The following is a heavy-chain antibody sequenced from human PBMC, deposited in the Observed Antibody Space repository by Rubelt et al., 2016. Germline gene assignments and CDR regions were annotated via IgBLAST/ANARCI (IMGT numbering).Heavy chain of an antibody. CDR2: IYYSGST. CDR1: GGSISSYY. CDR3: ARESGSYRYTIEH. V-gene: IGHV4-59*12. J-gene: IGHJ4*02. D-gene: IGHD1-26*01. Sequence: GPGLVKPSETLSLTCTVSGGSISSYYWSWIRQPPGKGLEWIGYIYYSGSTNYNPSLKSRVTISVDTSKNQFSLKLSSVTAADTAVYYCARESGSYRYTIEHWGQGTLVTVSS.